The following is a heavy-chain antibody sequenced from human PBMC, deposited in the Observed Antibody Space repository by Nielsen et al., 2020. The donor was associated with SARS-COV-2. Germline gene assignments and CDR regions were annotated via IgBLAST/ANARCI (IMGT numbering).Heavy chain of an antibody. J-gene: IGHJ6*03. D-gene: IGHD1-1*01. Sequence: ASVKVSCKASGYTFTSYGISWVRQAPGQGLEWMGWISGYNGDTNYAQKFQGRVTMTTDTSTSTAYMELRSLRSDDTAVYYCARPITNIYYYYYMDVWGKGTTVTVSS. CDR1: GYTFTSYG. CDR2: ISGYNGDT. V-gene: IGHV1-18*04. CDR3: ARPITNIYYYYYMDV.